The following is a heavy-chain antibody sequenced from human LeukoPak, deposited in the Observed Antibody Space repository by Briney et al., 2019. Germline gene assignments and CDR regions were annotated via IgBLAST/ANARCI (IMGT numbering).Heavy chain of an antibody. CDR2: MYSGGST. CDR3: ARVNSPFGSGWYFDF. Sequence: PGGSLRLSCAASGFTVSSYYMNWVRQAPGKGLEWVSVMYSGGSTYYADSVKGRFTISRDNSKNMVYLRMNSLRAEDTAVYYCARVNSPFGSGWYFDFWGQGTLVTVSS. CDR1: GFTVSSYY. J-gene: IGHJ4*02. D-gene: IGHD6-19*01. V-gene: IGHV3-66*01.